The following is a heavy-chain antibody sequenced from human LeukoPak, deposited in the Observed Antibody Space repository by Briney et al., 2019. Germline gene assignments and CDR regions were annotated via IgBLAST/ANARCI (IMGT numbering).Heavy chain of an antibody. Sequence: GGSLRLSCAASGFTFSSYAMNWVRQAPGKGLEWVSAISGSGGSTYYFVKGRFTISRDNSKNTLYLQMNSLRAEDTAVYYCAKGYCSSTSCKESFFDYWGEGTLVTVSS. CDR2: ISGSGGST. V-gene: IGHV3-23*01. CDR3: AKGYCSSTSCKESFFDY. D-gene: IGHD2-2*01. CDR1: GFTFSSYA. J-gene: IGHJ4*02.